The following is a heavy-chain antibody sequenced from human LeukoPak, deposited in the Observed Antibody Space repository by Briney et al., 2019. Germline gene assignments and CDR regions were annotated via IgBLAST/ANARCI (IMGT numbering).Heavy chain of an antibody. Sequence: SETLSLTCTVSGGSISSGGYYWSWIRQPPGKGLEWIGYIYHSGSTYYNPSLKSRATISVDRSKNQFSLKLSSVTAADTAVYYCARSLLGSPRIAAAGTGYFDYWGQGTLVTVSS. J-gene: IGHJ4*02. CDR1: GGSISSGGYY. CDR2: IYHSGST. CDR3: ARSLLGSPRIAAAGTGYFDY. D-gene: IGHD6-13*01. V-gene: IGHV4-30-2*01.